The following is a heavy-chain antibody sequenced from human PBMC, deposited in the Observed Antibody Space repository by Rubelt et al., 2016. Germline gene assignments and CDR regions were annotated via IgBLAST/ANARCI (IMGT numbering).Heavy chain of an antibody. CDR3: AREYYYYYMDV. V-gene: IGHV3-20*03. J-gene: IGHJ6*03. Sequence: GINWNSGSIDYADSVKGRFTISRDNSKNTLYLQMNSLRAEDTAVYYCAREYYYYYMDVWGKGTTVTVSS. CDR2: INWNSGSI.